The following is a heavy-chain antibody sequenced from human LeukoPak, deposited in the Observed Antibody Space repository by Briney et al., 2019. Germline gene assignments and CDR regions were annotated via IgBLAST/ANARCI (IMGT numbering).Heavy chain of an antibody. V-gene: IGHV4-39*01. Sequence: PSETLSLTCTVSGGSISSSSYYWGWIRQPPGKGLEWIGTIYYIGNTYYNPSLKSRVIISRDTSKNQFSLKLSSVTAADTAVYYCARGENVLLWFGELENLFDYWGQGTLVTVSS. CDR3: ARGENVLLWFGELENLFDY. CDR1: GGSISSSSYY. J-gene: IGHJ4*02. D-gene: IGHD3-10*01. CDR2: IYYIGNT.